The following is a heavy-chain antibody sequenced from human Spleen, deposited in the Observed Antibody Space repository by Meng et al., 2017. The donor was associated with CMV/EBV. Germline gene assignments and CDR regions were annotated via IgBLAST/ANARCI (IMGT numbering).Heavy chain of an antibody. CDR2: IKTDGTYS. D-gene: IGHD1-1*01. J-gene: IGHJ4*02. CDR3: VRDGDHWNFDY. Sequence: GGSLRLSCAASGFTFGRYWMHWVRQTPEKGLVWVSRIKTDGTYSNYADYVKGRFTISRDNARNTLYLRMNNLRGEDTAVYFCVRDGDHWNFDYWGQGTLVTVS. CDR1: GFTFGRYW. V-gene: IGHV3-74*01.